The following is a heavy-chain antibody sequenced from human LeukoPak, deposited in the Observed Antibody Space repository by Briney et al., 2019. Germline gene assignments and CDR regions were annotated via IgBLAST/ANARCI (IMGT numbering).Heavy chain of an antibody. Sequence: SETLSLTCAVYGGSFSGYYWSWIRQPPGKGLEWSGEINHSGSTNYNPSLKSRVTISVDTSKNQFSLKLSSVTAADTAVYYCARGSSITMIVFPYDYWGQGTLVTVSS. CDR2: INHSGST. D-gene: IGHD3-22*01. CDR1: GGSFSGYY. CDR3: ARGSSITMIVFPYDY. J-gene: IGHJ4*02. V-gene: IGHV4-34*01.